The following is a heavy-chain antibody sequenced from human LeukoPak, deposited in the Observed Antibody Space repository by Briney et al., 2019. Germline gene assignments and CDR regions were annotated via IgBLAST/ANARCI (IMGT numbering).Heavy chain of an antibody. Sequence: GGSLRLSCAASGFTFSDYYMSWIRQAPGKGLEWVSYISSSSSHTTYADSVKGRFTISRDNAKNSLSLQVNSLRAHDTAVYYCARVGSIAAAGTPDYWGQGTLVTVAS. CDR3: ARVGSIAAAGTPDY. V-gene: IGHV3-11*06. D-gene: IGHD6-13*01. CDR1: GFTFSDYY. CDR2: ISSSSSHT. J-gene: IGHJ4*02.